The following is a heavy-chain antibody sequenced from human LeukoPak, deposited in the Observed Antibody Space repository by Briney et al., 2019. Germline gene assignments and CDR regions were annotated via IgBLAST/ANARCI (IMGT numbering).Heavy chain of an antibody. V-gene: IGHV3-21*04. J-gene: IGHJ4*02. CDR3: AKSSSWDDCFDY. Sequence: KTGGSLRLSCAASGFTFNSYWMNWVRQAPGKGLEWVSSITSSSAYIYYGESVKRRFTISRDNSKNTLYLQMNSLRAEDTAVYYCAKSSSWDDCFDYWGQGTLVTVSS. D-gene: IGHD6-13*01. CDR1: GFTFNSYW. CDR2: ITSSSAYI.